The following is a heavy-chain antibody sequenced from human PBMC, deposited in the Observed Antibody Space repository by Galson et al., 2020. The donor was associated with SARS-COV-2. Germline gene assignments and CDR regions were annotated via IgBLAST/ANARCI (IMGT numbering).Heavy chain of an antibody. D-gene: IGHD3-16*02. Sequence: GGSTYYADSVKGRFTISRDNSKNTLYLQMNSLRAEDTAVYYCAKDRPEYYDYVWGSYRSGLFDPWGQGTLVTVSS. CDR3: AKDRPEYYDYVWGSYRSGLFDP. J-gene: IGHJ5*02. CDR2: GGST. V-gene: IGHV3-23*03.